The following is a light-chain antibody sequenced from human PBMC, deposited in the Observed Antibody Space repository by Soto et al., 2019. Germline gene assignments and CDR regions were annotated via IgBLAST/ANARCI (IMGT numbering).Light chain of an antibody. Sequence: ALTQPRSVSGSPGQSVTISCFGTGSDVGGYNYVSWYQQHPGKAPQLMIYDVTKRPSGVPDRFSGSKSGNTASLTISGLQAEDEADYYCCSYAGSNLHYVFGLGTKVTVL. J-gene: IGLJ1*01. CDR2: DVT. CDR1: GSDVGGYNY. CDR3: CSYAGSNLHYV. V-gene: IGLV2-11*01.